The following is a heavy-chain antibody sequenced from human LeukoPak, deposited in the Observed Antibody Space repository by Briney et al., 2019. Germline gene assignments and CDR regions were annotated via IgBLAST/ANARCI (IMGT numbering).Heavy chain of an antibody. CDR3: VREATRFGYSSSCCSPIDY. CDR1: GGSMSGFF. CDR2: IYSSGTT. Sequence: PSETLSLTCTVSGGSMSGFFWTWIRQPAGKGLEWIGRIYSSGTTNFNPSLQSRVTMSVDTSKNQFSLKLTSVTAADTAVYFCVREATRFGYSSSCCSPIDYWGQGTLVTVSS. V-gene: IGHV4-4*07. J-gene: IGHJ4*02. D-gene: IGHD6-19*01.